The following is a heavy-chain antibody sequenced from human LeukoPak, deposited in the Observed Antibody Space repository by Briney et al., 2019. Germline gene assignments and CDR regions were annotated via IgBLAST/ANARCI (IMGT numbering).Heavy chain of an antibody. D-gene: IGHD6-19*01. V-gene: IGHV1-24*01. Sequence: ASVKVSCKVSGYTLTELSMHWVRQAPGKGLEWMGGFDPEDGETIYAQKFQGRVTMTEDTSTDTAYMELSTLRSEDTAVYYCATAGSSGWHRSAFDIWGQGTMVTVSS. CDR1: GYTLTELS. CDR2: FDPEDGET. J-gene: IGHJ3*02. CDR3: ATAGSSGWHRSAFDI.